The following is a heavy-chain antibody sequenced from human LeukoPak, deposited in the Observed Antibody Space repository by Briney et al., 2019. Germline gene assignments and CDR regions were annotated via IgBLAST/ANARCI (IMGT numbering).Heavy chain of an antibody. CDR2: IYYSGRT. CDR3: ASTALRWAYFDY. D-gene: IGHD4-23*01. V-gene: IGHV4-59*01. Sequence: SETLSLTCTGSGGSISSYYWSWIRQPPGKGLEWIGYIYYSGRTNYNPSLKSRVTISVDTSKNQFSLKLSSVTAADTAVYYCASTALRWAYFDYWGQGTLVTVSS. J-gene: IGHJ4*02. CDR1: GGSISSYY.